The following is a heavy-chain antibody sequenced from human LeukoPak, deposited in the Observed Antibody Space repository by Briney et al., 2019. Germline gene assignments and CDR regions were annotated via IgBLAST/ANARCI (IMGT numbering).Heavy chain of an antibody. V-gene: IGHV3-7*01. J-gene: IGHJ4*02. Sequence: GGSLRLSCAASGFTFSSYSMNWVRQAPGKGLEWVANIKQDGSEKYYVDSVKGRFTISRDNAKNSLYLQMNSLRAEDTAVYYCARARDYDSTDFDSWGQGTLVTVSS. CDR2: IKQDGSEK. CDR1: GFTFSSYS. D-gene: IGHD3-22*01. CDR3: ARARDYDSTDFDS.